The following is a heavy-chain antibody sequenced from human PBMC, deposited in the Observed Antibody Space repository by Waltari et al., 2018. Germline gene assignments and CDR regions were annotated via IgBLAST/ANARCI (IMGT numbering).Heavy chain of an antibody. D-gene: IGHD3-22*01. CDR1: GGTFSSYA. CDR3: ASYNYYDSSGYQNGDY. V-gene: IGHV1-69*05. J-gene: IGHJ4*02. CDR2: TIPILGTA. Sequence: QVQLVQSGAEVKKPGSSVKVSCKASGGTFSSYAISWVRQAPGQGLEWMGGTIPILGTANYAQKFQGRVTITTDESTSTAYMELSSLRSEDTAVYYCASYNYYDSSGYQNGDYWGQGTLVTVSS.